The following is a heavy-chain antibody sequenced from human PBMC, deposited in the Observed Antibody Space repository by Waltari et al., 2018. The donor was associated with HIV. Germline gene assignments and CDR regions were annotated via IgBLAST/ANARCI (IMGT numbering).Heavy chain of an antibody. CDR2: ISYDGSAK. J-gene: IGHJ4*02. Sequence: QVHLVESGGGVVQPGRSLRLSCSASGFTFSSFAVHCVRQSPGKVREGGALISYDGSAKYDADSVKDRVTISRDNSNNTLYLQMKNLGTDDTAVFFCARDSTSMGSYFDYWGRGILVTVSS. V-gene: IGHV3-30-3*01. CDR3: ARDSTSMGSYFDY. CDR1: GFTFSSFA. D-gene: IGHD5-18*01.